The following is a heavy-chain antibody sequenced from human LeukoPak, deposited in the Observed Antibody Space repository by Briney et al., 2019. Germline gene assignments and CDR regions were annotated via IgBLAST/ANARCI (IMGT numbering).Heavy chain of an antibody. D-gene: IGHD6-19*01. CDR2: INHSGST. V-gene: IGHV4-34*01. Sequence: SETLSLTCAVYGGSFSGYYWSWIRQPPGKGLEWIGEINHSGSTNYNPSLKSRVTISVDTSKNQFSLKLSSVTAADMAVYYCARSPWGSGWYSYWGQGTLVTVSS. CDR3: ARSPWGSGWYSY. CDR1: GGSFSGYY. J-gene: IGHJ4*02.